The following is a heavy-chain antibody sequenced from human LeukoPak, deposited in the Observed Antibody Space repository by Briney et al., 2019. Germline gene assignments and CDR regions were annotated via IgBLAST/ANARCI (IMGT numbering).Heavy chain of an antibody. CDR3: ARRGATGTTYYFDY. D-gene: IGHD1-1*01. CDR1: GGSISSSSYY. V-gene: IGHV4-39*07. CDR2: IYYSGST. J-gene: IGHJ4*02. Sequence: PSETLSLTCTVSGGSISSSSYYWGWIRQPPGKGLEWIGSIYYSGSTDYNPSLKSRVTISVDTSKNQFSLKLSSVTAADTAVYYCARRGATGTTYYFDYWGQGTLVTVSS.